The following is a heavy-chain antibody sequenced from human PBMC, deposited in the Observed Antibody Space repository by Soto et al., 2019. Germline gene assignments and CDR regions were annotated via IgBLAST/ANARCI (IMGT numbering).Heavy chain of an antibody. CDR1: GFTFSSYA. V-gene: IGHV3-30-3*01. D-gene: IGHD3-22*01. CDR2: ISYDGGNK. J-gene: IGHJ4*02. CDR3: ARGGYYDSRGYFFFDY. Sequence: QVHLVESGGGVVQPGKSLRLSCAASGFTFSSYALHWVRQAPGKGLGWVAVISYDGGNKNYADSVKGRFTISSDNSKNTLYLQMNSLRLEDTAVYYCARGGYYDSRGYFFFDYWGQGTLVTVSS.